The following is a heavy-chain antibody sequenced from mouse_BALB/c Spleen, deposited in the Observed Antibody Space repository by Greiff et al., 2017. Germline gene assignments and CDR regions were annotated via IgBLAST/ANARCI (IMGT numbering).Heavy chain of an antibody. J-gene: IGHJ3*01. CDR1: GFTFSSYA. CDR2: ISSGGST. CDR3: AREGGNYGGFAY. Sequence: DVKLVESGGGLVKPGGSLKLSCAASGFTFSSYAMSWVRQTPEKRLEWVASISSGGSTYYPDSVKGRFTISRDNARNILYLQMSSLRSEDTAMYYCAREGGNYGGFAYWGQGTLVTVSA. D-gene: IGHD2-1*01. V-gene: IGHV5-6-5*01.